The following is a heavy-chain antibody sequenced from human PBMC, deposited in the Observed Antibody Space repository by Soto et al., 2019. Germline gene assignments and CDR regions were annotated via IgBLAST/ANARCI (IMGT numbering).Heavy chain of an antibody. CDR1: GGSISSSSYY. J-gene: IGHJ6*02. V-gene: IGHV4-39*02. CDR3: AKDLEPNRGALYYYYGMDV. CDR2: IYYSGYT. Sequence: PSETLSLTCTVSGGSISSSSYYWGWIRQPPGKGLEWIGSIYYSGYTYYNPSLKSRVTISVDTSKNQFSLKLSSVTAADTAVYYCAKDLEPNRGALYYYYGMDVWGQGTTVTVSS.